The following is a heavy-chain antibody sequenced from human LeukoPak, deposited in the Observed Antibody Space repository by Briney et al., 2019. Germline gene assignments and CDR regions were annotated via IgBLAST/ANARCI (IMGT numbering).Heavy chain of an antibody. J-gene: IGHJ4*02. CDR2: IYYSGST. CDR3: ARHGATVTTFGFDY. CDR1: GYSISSGYY. D-gene: IGHD4-17*01. Sequence: PSETLPLTCAVSGYSISSGYYWGWIRQPPGKGLEWIGYIYYSGSTNYNPSLKSRVTISVDTSKNQSPLKLSSVTAADTAVYYCARHGATVTTFGFDYWGQGTLVTVSS. V-gene: IGHV4-61*01.